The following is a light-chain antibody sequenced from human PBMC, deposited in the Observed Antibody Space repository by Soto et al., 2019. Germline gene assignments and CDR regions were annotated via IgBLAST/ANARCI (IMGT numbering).Light chain of an antibody. CDR2: SNN. Sequence: QSVLTQPPSASGTPGQRVTISCSGSSSNNGKKTVNWYQQLPGTAPKILIYSNNQRPSGVPDRFSGSKSGTSASLAISGLQSEDEADYYCAAWDDSLNGLNYVFGTG. J-gene: IGLJ1*01. V-gene: IGLV1-44*01. CDR1: SSNNGKKT. CDR3: AAWDDSLNGLNYV.